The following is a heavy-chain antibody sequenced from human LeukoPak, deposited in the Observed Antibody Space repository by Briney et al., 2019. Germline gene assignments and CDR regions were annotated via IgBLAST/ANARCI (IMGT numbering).Heavy chain of an antibody. D-gene: IGHD5-12*01. CDR1: GGSISGDF. Sequence: PSETLSLTCTVSGGSISGDFWSWIRQPPGKGLVWIGYIYYSGSTNYNPSLKSRVTISVDTPRNQFSLTLSSVTAADTAVYYCARCVDILAHDTFDIWGQGTMVTVSS. V-gene: IGHV4-59*13. CDR3: ARCVDILAHDTFDI. J-gene: IGHJ3*02. CDR2: IYYSGST.